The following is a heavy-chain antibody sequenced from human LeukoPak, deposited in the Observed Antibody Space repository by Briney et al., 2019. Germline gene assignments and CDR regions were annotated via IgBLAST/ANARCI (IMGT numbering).Heavy chain of an antibody. J-gene: IGHJ4*02. D-gene: IGHD3-9*01. V-gene: IGHV4-39*07. CDR2: IYYSGST. Sequence: WETLSLTCTVSGGSISSSSYYWGWIRQPPGKGLEWIGSIYYSGSTYYNPSLKSRVTISVDTSKNQFSLKLSSVTAADTAVYYCARGLRYFDWLLWGMVFDYWGQGTLVTVSS. CDR1: GGSISSSSYY. CDR3: ARGLRYFDWLLWGMVFDY.